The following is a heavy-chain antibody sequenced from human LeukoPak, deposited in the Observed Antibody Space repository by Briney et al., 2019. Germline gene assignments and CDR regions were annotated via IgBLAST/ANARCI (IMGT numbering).Heavy chain of an antibody. V-gene: IGHV4-39*07. CDR3: ARRPRLRPTGAFDI. Sequence: PSETLSLTCTVSGGSISSSSYYWGWIRQPPGTGLEWIGSIYYSGSTYYNPSLKSRVTISVDTSKNQFSLKLSSVTAADTAVYYCARRPRLRPTGAFDIWGQGTMVTVSS. D-gene: IGHD3-16*01. J-gene: IGHJ3*02. CDR1: GGSISSSSYY. CDR2: IYYSGST.